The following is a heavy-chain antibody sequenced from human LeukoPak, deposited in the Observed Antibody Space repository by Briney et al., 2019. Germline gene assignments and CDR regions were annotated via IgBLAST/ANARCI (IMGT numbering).Heavy chain of an antibody. J-gene: IGHJ4*02. CDR3: ARGRPGLASAGIYDF. V-gene: IGHV1-8*01. CDR2: TNPNSGKT. Sequence: GASVKVSCKASGYTFTSSDINWVRQAPGQGLEWMGWTNPNSGKTGYARKFQGRVTMTKNTSISTAYMEVSSLGYDDTAIYYCARGRPGLASAGIYDFWGQGTLITVSS. CDR1: GYTFTSSD. D-gene: IGHD6-13*01.